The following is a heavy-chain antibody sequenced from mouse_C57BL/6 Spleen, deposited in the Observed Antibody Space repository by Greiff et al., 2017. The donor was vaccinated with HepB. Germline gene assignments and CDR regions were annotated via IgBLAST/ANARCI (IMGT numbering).Heavy chain of an antibody. CDR2: IHPNSGST. Sequence: QVQLQQPGAELVKPGASVKLSCKASGYTFTSYWMHWVKQRPGQGLEWIGMIHPNSGSTNYNEKFKSKATLTVDKSSSTAYMQLSSLTSEDSAVYYCAKVLYYGSSHYYAMDYWGQGTSVTVSS. CDR3: AKVLYYGSSHYYAMDY. D-gene: IGHD1-1*01. J-gene: IGHJ4*01. V-gene: IGHV1-64*01. CDR1: GYTFTSYW.